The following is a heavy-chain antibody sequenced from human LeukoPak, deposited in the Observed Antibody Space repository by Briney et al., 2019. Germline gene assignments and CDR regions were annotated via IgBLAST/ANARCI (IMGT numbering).Heavy chain of an antibody. Sequence: SETLSLTCAVSGYSISSGYYWGWIRQPPGKGLEWIGSIYHSGSTYYNPSLKSRVTISVDTSKNQFSLKLSSVTAADTAVYYCGRVWNYWGQGTLVTVSS. V-gene: IGHV4-38-2*01. CDR3: GRVWNY. J-gene: IGHJ4*02. CDR2: IYHSGST. CDR1: GYSISSGYY. D-gene: IGHD2-8*01.